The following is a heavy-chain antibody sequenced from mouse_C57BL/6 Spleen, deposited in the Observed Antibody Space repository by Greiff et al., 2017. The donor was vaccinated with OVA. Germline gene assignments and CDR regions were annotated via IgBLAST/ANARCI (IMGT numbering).Heavy chain of an antibody. CDR2: IDPSDSET. CDR1: GYTFTSYW. J-gene: IGHJ4*01. CDR3: AKKANWDDYAMDY. Sequence: QVQLQQSGAELVRPGSSVKLSCKASGYTFTSYWMHWVKQRPIQGLEWIGNIDPSDSETHYNQKFKDKATLTVDKSSSTAYMQLSSLTSEDSAVYYCAKKANWDDYAMDYWGQGTSVTVSS. V-gene: IGHV1-52*01. D-gene: IGHD4-1*01.